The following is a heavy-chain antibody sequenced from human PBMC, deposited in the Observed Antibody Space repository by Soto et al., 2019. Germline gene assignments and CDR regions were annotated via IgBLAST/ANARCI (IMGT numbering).Heavy chain of an antibody. CDR2: IKQDGSEK. CDR1: GFTFSSYW. J-gene: IGHJ6*03. Sequence: GGSLRLSCAASGFTFSSYWMSWVRQAPGKGLEWVANIKQDGSEKYYVDSVKGRFTISRDNAKNSLYLQMNSLRAEDTAVYYRARDHPYYDILTGYYTPYYYYMDVWGKGTTVTVSS. CDR3: ARDHPYYDILTGYYTPYYYYMDV. D-gene: IGHD3-9*01. V-gene: IGHV3-7*01.